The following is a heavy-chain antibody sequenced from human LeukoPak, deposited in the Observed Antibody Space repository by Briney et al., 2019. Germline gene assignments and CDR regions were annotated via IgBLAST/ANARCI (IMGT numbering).Heavy chain of an antibody. Sequence: PGGSLRLSSAASGFIYSSYSMNWVRQAPGKGLEWVSYISSSSSTIYYADSVKGRFTISRDNAKNSLYLQMNSLRAEDTAVYYCASGYSYGSVEYWGQGTLVTVSS. CDR2: ISSSSSTI. V-gene: IGHV3-48*01. CDR1: GFIYSSYS. J-gene: IGHJ4*02. CDR3: ASGYSYGSVEY. D-gene: IGHD5-18*01.